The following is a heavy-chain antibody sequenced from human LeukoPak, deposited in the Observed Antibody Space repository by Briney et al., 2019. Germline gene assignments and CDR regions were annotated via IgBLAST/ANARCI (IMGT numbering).Heavy chain of an antibody. Sequence: SETLSLTCTVSGGSISGSTYYWGWIRQPPGKGLEWIGSINYSGSTFYNPSLKSRVTISVDTSKNQFSLKLSSVTAADTAVYYCASPSSATYYYGSGSYPPFDYWGQGTLVTVSS. CDR2: INYSGST. CDR3: ASPSSATYYYGSGSYPPFDY. D-gene: IGHD3-10*01. CDR1: GGSISGSTYY. V-gene: IGHV4-39*07. J-gene: IGHJ4*02.